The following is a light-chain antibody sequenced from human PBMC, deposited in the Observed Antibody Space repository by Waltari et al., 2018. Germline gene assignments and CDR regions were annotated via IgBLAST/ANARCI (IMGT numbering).Light chain of an antibody. J-gene: IGKJ4*01. CDR1: QGVRSY. Sequence: EIVLTQSPATLSLSPGERATLSSRASQGVRSYLAWYQQKPGQAPRLLIYDTSNRASGIPARFSGSGSGTDFSLSISSLEPEDFAVYYCQQRHNWPLTFGGGTKVEIK. CDR3: QQRHNWPLT. V-gene: IGKV3-11*01. CDR2: DTS.